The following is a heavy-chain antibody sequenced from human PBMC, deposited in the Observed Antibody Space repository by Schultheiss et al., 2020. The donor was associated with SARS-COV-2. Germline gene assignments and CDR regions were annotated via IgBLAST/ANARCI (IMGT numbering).Heavy chain of an antibody. CDR3: ARGVAAAGILYTDV. Sequence: GGSLRLSCAASGFTFSSYAMSWVRQAPGKGLEWVSAIGSAGDPHYSGSVKGRFTISRENAKNSLYLHMNSLRAEDTALYYCARGVAAAGILYTDVWGRGTAVTVSS. J-gene: IGHJ6*03. D-gene: IGHD6-13*01. V-gene: IGHV3-13*05. CDR1: GFTFSSYA. CDR2: IGSAGDP.